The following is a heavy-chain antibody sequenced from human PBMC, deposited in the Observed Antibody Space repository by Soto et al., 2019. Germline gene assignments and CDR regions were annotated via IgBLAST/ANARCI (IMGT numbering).Heavy chain of an antibody. J-gene: IGHJ4*02. Sequence: QVHLQQSGPGLVKPSQTLSLTCAISGDSVSSNTAAWNWIRQSPSRGLEWLGRTYYRSKWYNDYEVSVKSRTPTNPATSKNQFSLQLNSVTPEDTAVYYCARDGNARPYCFDFWGQGTLVTVSS. CDR1: GDSVSSNTAA. CDR2: TYYRSKWYN. CDR3: ARDGNARPYCFDF. V-gene: IGHV6-1*01.